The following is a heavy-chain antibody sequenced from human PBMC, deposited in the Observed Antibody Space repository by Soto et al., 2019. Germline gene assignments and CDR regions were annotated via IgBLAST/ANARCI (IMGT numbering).Heavy chain of an antibody. CDR1: CGSISSYY. V-gene: IGHV4-59*01. CDR3: ASSGGYYDFWSGYYKGDWYFDL. Sequence: PSETLSLTCTFSCGSISSYYWSWIRQPPGKGLEWIGYIYYSGSTNYNPSLKSRVTISVDTSKNQFSLKLSSVTAADTAVYYCASSGGYYDFWSGYYKGDWYFDLWGRGTLVTVSS. J-gene: IGHJ2*01. CDR2: IYYSGST. D-gene: IGHD3-3*01.